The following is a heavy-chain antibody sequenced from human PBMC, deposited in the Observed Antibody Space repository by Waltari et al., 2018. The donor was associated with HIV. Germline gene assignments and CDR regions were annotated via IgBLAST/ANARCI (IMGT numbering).Heavy chain of an antibody. CDR3: ARLSGRAVAWVSSWGPVYAFDI. D-gene: IGHD6-19*01. V-gene: IGHV4-39*01. J-gene: IGHJ3*02. CDR2: IYYSGGT. Sequence: QLQLQESGPGLVKPSETLSLTCTVSGGSISSSSYYWGWIRQPPGQGLEWIGSIYYSGGTAYHPALKGRVSVAGDRSENRVCRKVSSVTAVDTSVYYCARLSGRAVAWVSSWGPVYAFDIWGQGTMVTVSS. CDR1: GGSISSSSYY.